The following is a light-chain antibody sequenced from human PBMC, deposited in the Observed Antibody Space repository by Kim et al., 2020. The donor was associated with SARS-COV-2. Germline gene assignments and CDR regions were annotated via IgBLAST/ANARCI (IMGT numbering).Light chain of an antibody. Sequence: QSALTQPRSVSGSPGQSVTISCTGTSSDVGGYNYVSWYQQHPGKAPKLMIYDVTKRPSGVPDRFSGSKSGNTASLTISGLQAEEEADYYCCSYAGSYTLLCGGGTQLTVL. CDR2: DVT. CDR1: SSDVGGYNY. CDR3: CSYAGSYTLL. J-gene: IGLJ2*01. V-gene: IGLV2-11*01.